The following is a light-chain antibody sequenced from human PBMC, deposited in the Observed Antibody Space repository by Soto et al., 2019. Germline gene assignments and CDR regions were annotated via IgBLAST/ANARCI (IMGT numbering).Light chain of an antibody. Sequence: DIQMTQSPSSVSASVGDRVTITCRASQGISSWLAWYQQKPGKAPKFLIYAASSLQSGVASRSTGNGSGADFNLTIRSLQAEDFATYYCQQANSFHLTFGGGTKVEIK. CDR3: QQANSFHLT. V-gene: IGKV1-12*01. CDR1: QGISSW. CDR2: AAS. J-gene: IGKJ4*01.